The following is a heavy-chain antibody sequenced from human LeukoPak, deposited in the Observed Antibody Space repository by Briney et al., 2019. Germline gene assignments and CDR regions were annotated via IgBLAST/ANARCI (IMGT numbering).Heavy chain of an antibody. D-gene: IGHD3-10*01. Sequence: GGSLRLSCAASGFTFSSYSMNWVRQAPGKGLEWVSSISSSSSYIYYADSVKGRFTISRDNAKNSLYLQMNSLRAEDTAVYYCARYYCGSGSYSPSFDYWGQGTLVTVSS. V-gene: IGHV3-21*01. J-gene: IGHJ4*02. CDR3: ARYYCGSGSYSPSFDY. CDR2: ISSSSSYI. CDR1: GFTFSSYS.